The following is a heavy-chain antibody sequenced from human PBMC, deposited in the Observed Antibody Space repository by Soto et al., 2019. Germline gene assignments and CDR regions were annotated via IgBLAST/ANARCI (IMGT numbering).Heavy chain of an antibody. J-gene: IGHJ6*02. CDR3: ARATTIAARPLYYYYGMDV. D-gene: IGHD6-6*01. CDR1: GGTFSSYA. V-gene: IGHV1-69*13. Sequence: WASVKVSCKASGGTFSSYAISWVRQAPGQGLEWMGGIIPIFGTANYAQKFQGRVTITADESTSTAYMELSSLRSEDTAVYYCARATTIAARPLYYYYGMDVWGQGTTVTVSS. CDR2: IIPIFGTA.